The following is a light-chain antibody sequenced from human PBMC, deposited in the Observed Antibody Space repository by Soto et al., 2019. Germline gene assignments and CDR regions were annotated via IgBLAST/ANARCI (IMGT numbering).Light chain of an antibody. Sequence: EIVLTQSPGTLSLSPGERATLSCRASQSVIGTYLSWYQQKPGQPPRLLFFGASSRAAGIPDRFSGSGSGTAFTLTISSLEPEDFAVYYCQHYGRSPYTFGQGTKLEIK. CDR3: QHYGRSPYT. V-gene: IGKV3-20*01. CDR1: QSVIGTY. CDR2: GAS. J-gene: IGKJ2*01.